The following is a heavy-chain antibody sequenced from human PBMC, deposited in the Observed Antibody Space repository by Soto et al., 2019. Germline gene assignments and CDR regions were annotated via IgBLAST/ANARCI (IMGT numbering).Heavy chain of an antibody. Sequence: GGSLRLSCAASGVTFSSYGMHWVRQAPGKGLEWVAVISYDGSNKYYADSVKGRFTISRDNSKNTLYLQMNSLRAEDTAVYYCARALRGDYYYYYYGMDVWGQGTTVTVSS. CDR1: GVTFSSYG. CDR3: ARALRGDYYYYYYGMDV. D-gene: IGHD3-3*01. J-gene: IGHJ6*02. V-gene: IGHV3-30*03. CDR2: ISYDGSNK.